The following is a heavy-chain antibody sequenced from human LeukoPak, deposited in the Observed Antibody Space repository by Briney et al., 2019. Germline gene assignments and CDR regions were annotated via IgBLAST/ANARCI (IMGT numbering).Heavy chain of an antibody. CDR3: AREAPGTGYFDY. J-gene: IGHJ4*02. CDR1: GFTFSSYA. Sequence: GRSLRLSCAASGFTFSSYAMHWVRQAPGKGLEWVAVISYDGSNKYYADSVKGRFTISRDNSKNTLYLQMNSLRAEDTAVYYCAREAPGTGYFDYWGQGTLVTISS. V-gene: IGHV3-30-3*01. CDR2: ISYDGSNK. D-gene: IGHD3/OR15-3a*01.